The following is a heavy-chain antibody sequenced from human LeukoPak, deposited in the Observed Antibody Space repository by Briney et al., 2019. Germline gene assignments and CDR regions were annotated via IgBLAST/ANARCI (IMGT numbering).Heavy chain of an antibody. CDR2: MNPNSGNT. D-gene: IGHD3-22*01. J-gene: IGHJ4*02. Sequence: ASVKVSCKASGYTFTSYDINWVRQATGQGLEWMGWMNPNSGNTGYAQKFQGRVSMTRDTSISTAYIELSSLRSDDTAVYYCYYRVSSGYLTWGQGTLVAVSS. CDR3: YYRVSSGYLT. V-gene: IGHV1-8*02. CDR1: GYTFTSYD.